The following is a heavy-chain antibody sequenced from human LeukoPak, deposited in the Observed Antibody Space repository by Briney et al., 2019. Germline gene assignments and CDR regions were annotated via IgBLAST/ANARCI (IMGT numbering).Heavy chain of an antibody. Sequence: PGGSLRLSCAASGFTFSSYWMHWVRQAPGKGLVWVSRINSDGSSTSYADSVKGRFTISRDNAKNTLYPQMNSLRAEDTAVYYCTRYSSTYNWFDPWGQGTLVTVSS. CDR3: TRYSSTYNWFDP. J-gene: IGHJ5*02. V-gene: IGHV3-74*01. CDR1: GFTFSSYW. CDR2: INSDGSST. D-gene: IGHD6-6*01.